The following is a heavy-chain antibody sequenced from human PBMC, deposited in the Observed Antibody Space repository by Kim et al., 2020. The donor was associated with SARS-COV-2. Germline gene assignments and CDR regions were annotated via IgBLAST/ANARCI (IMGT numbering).Heavy chain of an antibody. Sequence: YSPTFQGQDPISADKSISTAYLQWSSLKASDTAMYYCARPSVLGGGAFDIWGQGTMVTVSS. CDR3: ARPSVLGGGAFDI. J-gene: IGHJ3*02. V-gene: IGHV5-51*01. D-gene: IGHD3-10*01.